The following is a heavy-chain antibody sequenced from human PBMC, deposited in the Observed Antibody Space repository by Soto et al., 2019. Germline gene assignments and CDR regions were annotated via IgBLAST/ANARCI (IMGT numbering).Heavy chain of an antibody. Sequence: EVQLVESGGGLIQPGGSLRLSCAASGFTFSSNYMNWVRQAPGKGLEWVSLIYSGGSTYYADSVKGRFTISRDNSKNTLGLQMRSLRAEDTAVYYCATRPLLPGAPWGQGTMVTVSS. CDR2: IYSGGST. CDR1: GFTFSSNY. V-gene: IGHV3-53*01. D-gene: IGHD3-22*01. J-gene: IGHJ3*01. CDR3: ATRPLLPGAP.